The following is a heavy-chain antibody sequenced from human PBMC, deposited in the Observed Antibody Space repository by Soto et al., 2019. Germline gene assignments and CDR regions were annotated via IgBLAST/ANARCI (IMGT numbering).Heavy chain of an antibody. D-gene: IGHD6-13*01. CDR1: GFTLSRFA. Sequence: QVQLVESGGGVVQPGRSLRLSCAASGFTLSRFAMHWVRQAPGKGLEWVAIISYDGSEQFYADSVKGRFTISRDNSKNTLDLQMNSLRVEDTAVYYCAKEGAGSTWSFFDSWGQGTLVTVSS. V-gene: IGHV3-30-3*01. CDR2: ISYDGSEQ. J-gene: IGHJ4*02. CDR3: AKEGAGSTWSFFDS.